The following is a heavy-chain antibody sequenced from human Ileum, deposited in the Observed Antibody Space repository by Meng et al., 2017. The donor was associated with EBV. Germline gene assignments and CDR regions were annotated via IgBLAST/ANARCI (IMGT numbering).Heavy chain of an antibody. CDR1: GGSISSSNYY. CDR2: IYNSGST. J-gene: IGHJ2*01. V-gene: IGHV4-30-4*01. Sequence: QVQLKEAGPGMVNPSQTLSLTCTVSGGSISSSNYYWSWIRQPPGKGLEWSGHIYNSGSTYYNPSLKSRITISVDTSKNQFSLKLSSVTAADTAVYYCARGQKGYFDLWGRGTLVTVSS. CDR3: ARGQKGYFDL.